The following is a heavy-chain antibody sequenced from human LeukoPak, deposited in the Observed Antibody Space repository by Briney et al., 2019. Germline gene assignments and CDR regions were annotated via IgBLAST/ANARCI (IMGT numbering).Heavy chain of an antibody. V-gene: IGHV3-66*02. J-gene: IGHJ4*02. D-gene: IGHD5-12*01. Sequence: GGSLRLSCAASGFTVSTNYMSWVRQAPGKGLEWVSVISSGGTPYYADSVRGRFTISRDSSENTLYLQMHSLRAEDTAVYYCARGGAGYAFDYWGQGTLVNVSS. CDR2: ISSGGTP. CDR3: ARGGAGYAFDY. CDR1: GFTVSTNY.